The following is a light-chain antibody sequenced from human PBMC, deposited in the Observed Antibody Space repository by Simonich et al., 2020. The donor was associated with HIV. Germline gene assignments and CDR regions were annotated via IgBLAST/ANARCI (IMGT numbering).Light chain of an antibody. CDR3: QQYNNWLPIT. J-gene: IGKJ5*01. CDR2: WAS. V-gene: IGKV4-1*01. CDR1: QSVLYSSNNKTY. Sequence: DIVMTQSPDSLAVSLGERATINCKSSQSVLYSSNNKTYFAWYQQKPGQPPKLLISWASTRESWVPDRFSGSGSGTNFTLTISSLQAEDFAVYYCQQYNNWLPITFGQGTRLEIK.